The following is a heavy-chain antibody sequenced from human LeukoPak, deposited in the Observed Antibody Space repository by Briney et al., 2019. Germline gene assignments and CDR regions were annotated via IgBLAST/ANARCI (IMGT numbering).Heavy chain of an antibody. J-gene: IGHJ2*01. V-gene: IGHV4-59*08. CDR2: DYDSGDT. Sequence: PSETLSLTCTVSGGSTSSDYWSWIRRSPGKGLEWVGHDYDSGDTGKNPSLKSRVTILLDSSKNQCSLKLTSVSAADTAVYYCARLKLGAYFDLWGRGTLVTVSS. D-gene: IGHD3-16*01. CDR3: ARLKLGAYFDL. CDR1: GGSTSSDY.